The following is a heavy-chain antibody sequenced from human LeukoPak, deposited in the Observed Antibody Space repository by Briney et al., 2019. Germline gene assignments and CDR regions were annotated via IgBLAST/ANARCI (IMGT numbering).Heavy chain of an antibody. Sequence: PGGSLRLSCAASGFTVSSNYMSWVRQAPGKGLEWVSVIYSGGSTYYADSVKGRFTISRDNSKNTLYLRMNSLRAEDTAVYYCAREYYDFWSGSFQHWGQGTLVTVSS. D-gene: IGHD3-3*01. CDR3: AREYYDFWSGSFQH. CDR1: GFTVSSNY. CDR2: IYSGGST. J-gene: IGHJ1*01. V-gene: IGHV3-66*02.